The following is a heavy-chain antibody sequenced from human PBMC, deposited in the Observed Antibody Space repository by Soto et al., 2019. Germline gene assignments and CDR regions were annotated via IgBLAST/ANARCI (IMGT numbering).Heavy chain of an antibody. D-gene: IGHD2-15*01. J-gene: IGHJ6*02. CDR1: GFTFSSYG. V-gene: IGHV3-33*01. CDR2: IWYDGSNK. Sequence: QVQLVESGGGVVQPGRSLRLSCAASGFTFSSYGMHWVRQAPGKGLEWVAVIWYDGSNKYYADSVKGRFTISRDNSKNTLYLQMNSLRAEDTAVYYCARRYCSGGSCYRHYGMDVWVQGTTVTVSS. CDR3: ARRYCSGGSCYRHYGMDV.